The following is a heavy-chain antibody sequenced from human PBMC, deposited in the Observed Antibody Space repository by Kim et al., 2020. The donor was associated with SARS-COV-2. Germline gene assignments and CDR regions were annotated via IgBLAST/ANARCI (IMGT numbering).Heavy chain of an antibody. Sequence: GGYLRLSCAASGFTFSSYNIHWVRQAPGKGLEWGSSISSKSSYIYYADSVKGRFTISRDNAKNSLYLQMNRLRADDTAVYYCARFHPDYLFDYWGQGTLVTVSS. CDR3: ARFHPDYLFDY. J-gene: IGHJ4*02. CDR2: ISSKSSYI. D-gene: IGHD4-17*01. CDR1: GFTFSSYN. V-gene: IGHV3-21*01.